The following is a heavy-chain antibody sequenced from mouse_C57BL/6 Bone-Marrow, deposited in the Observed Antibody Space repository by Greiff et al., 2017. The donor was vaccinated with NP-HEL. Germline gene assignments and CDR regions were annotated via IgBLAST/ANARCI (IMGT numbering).Heavy chain of an antibody. D-gene: IGHD1-1*01. CDR3: ARDYYDSSYEGY. CDR2: ISDGGSYT. Sequence: EVKVVESGGGLVKPGGSLKLSCAASGFTFSSYAMSWVRQTPEKRLEWVATISDGGSYTYYPDNVQGRFTISRDNAKNNLYLQRSHVKSEDTAMYYCARDYYDSSYEGYWGQGTTLTVSS. CDR1: GFTFSSYA. V-gene: IGHV5-4*03. J-gene: IGHJ2*01.